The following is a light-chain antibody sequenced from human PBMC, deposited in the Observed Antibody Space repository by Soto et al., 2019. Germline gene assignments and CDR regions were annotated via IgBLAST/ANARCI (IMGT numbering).Light chain of an antibody. CDR1: QSVSTN. CDR3: QQYNNWTPGYT. V-gene: IGKV3-15*01. CDR2: GAS. Sequence: EIVMTQSAATLSVSPGERATLSCRASQSVSTNLAWYQQKPGQAPRLLIYGASTRATGIPARFSGSGSGTEFTLTISSLQSEDFAVYFCQQYNNWTPGYTFYQGTKLEIK. J-gene: IGKJ2*01.